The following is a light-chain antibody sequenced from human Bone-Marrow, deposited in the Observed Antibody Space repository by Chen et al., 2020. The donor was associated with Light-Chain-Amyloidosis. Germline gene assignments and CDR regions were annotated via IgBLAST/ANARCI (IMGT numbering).Light chain of an antibody. J-gene: IGLJ2*01. CDR1: DLPTKY. CDR2: RDT. V-gene: IGLV3-25*03. Sequence: SYELTQPPSVSVSPGQTARITCSGDDLPTKYAYCYQQKPGQAPVLVINRDTERPSGISERFSGSSSGTTSTLTIIGVQAEDEAYYHCQSADSSRTYEVIFGGGTKLTVL. CDR3: QSADSSRTYEVI.